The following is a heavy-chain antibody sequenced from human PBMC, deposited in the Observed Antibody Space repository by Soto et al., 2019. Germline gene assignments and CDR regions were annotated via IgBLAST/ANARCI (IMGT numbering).Heavy chain of an antibody. CDR1: GFTVSSNY. CDR2: MYSGGST. Sequence: EVQLVEAGGGLIQPGGSLRLSCAASGFTVSSNYMSWVRQAPGKGLEWVSVMYSGGSTYYADSVKGRFTISRDNSKKTLYLQMNSLRAEDTAVYYCARDHVYGDYPEYFQHWGQGTLVTVSS. V-gene: IGHV3-53*01. CDR3: ARDHVYGDYPEYFQH. J-gene: IGHJ1*01. D-gene: IGHD4-17*01.